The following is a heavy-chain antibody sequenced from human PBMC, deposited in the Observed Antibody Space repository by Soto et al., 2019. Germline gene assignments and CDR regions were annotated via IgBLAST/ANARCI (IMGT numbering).Heavy chain of an antibody. CDR3: VPEIRVARTEGDYYGMDF. CDR2: ILWDSGSR. Sequence: EVQLVESGGALVQPGRSLRLSCEASGFTFDDYAMYWVRQAPGKGLEWVSSILWDSGSRGYAESVEGRFTISRDNAKNSLYLQMDGLRAEDTAIYYYVPEIRVARTEGDYYGMDFWGQGTTVIVSS. V-gene: IGHV3-9*01. D-gene: IGHD5-12*01. J-gene: IGHJ6*02. CDR1: GFTFDDYA.